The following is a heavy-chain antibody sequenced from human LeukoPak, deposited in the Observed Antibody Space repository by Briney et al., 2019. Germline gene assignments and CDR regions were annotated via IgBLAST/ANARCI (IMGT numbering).Heavy chain of an antibody. Sequence: SETLSLTCTVSGGSISSGDYYWSWIRQPPGKGLEWIGYIYYSGSTYYNPYLKSRVTISVDTSKNQFSLKLSSVTAADTAVYYCASGYCSSTSCYQGDAFDIWGQGTMVTVSS. CDR1: GGSISSGDYY. D-gene: IGHD2-2*01. CDR2: IYYSGST. V-gene: IGHV4-30-4*08. CDR3: ASGYCSSTSCYQGDAFDI. J-gene: IGHJ3*02.